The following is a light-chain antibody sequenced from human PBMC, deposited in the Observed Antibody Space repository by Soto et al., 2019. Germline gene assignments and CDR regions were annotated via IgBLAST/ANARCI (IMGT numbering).Light chain of an antibody. Sequence: DIQMTQSPSTLSASVGDRVTITCRASQSISSWLAWYQQKPGEAPKLLIYRASILASGVPSRFSGSGSGTEFTLTISSLQPYDFATYYCQRYNWYPYSFGQGTKVEIK. V-gene: IGKV1-5*03. J-gene: IGKJ2*03. CDR2: RAS. CDR1: QSISSW. CDR3: QRYNWYPYS.